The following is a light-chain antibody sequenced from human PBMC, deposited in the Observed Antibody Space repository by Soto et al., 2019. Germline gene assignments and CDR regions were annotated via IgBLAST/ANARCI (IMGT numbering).Light chain of an antibody. CDR2: AAS. CDR3: QQRSNWST. CDR1: LFIANH. J-gene: IGKJ5*01. Sequence: IVVNQSPATLSVSPGERVTFSCKASLFIANHLAWYQHKPGQSPRLLIHAASTGAPGVPARFSGSWSGTDFTLTISSLEPEDFAVYYCQQRSNWSTFGQGTRLEIK. V-gene: IGKV3-11*01.